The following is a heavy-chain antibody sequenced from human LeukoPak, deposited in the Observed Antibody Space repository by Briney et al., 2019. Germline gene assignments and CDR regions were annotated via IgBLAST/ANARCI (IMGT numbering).Heavy chain of an antibody. V-gene: IGHV1-2*02. CDR1: GYTFTGFY. J-gene: IGHJ6*02. CDR2: INPNSGGT. D-gene: IGHD4-17*01. Sequence: ASVKVSCKASGYTFTGFYMHWVRQAPGQGLEWIGWINPNSGGTNYAQKFQGRVTMTRDTSISTAYMELSRLRSDDTAVYYCARVSTVTIGYYYGMDVWGQGTTVTVSS. CDR3: ARVSTVTIGYYYGMDV.